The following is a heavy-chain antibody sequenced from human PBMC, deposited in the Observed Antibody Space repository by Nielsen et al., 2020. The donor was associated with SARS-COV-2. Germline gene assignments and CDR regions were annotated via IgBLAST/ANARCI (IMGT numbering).Heavy chain of an antibody. CDR2: IGTAGDT. D-gene: IGHD3-22*01. V-gene: IGHV3-13*01. J-gene: IGHJ4*02. CDR1: GFTFSSYD. Sequence: GESLKISCAASGFTFSSYDMHWVRQATGKGLEWVSAIGTAGDTYYPGSVKGRFTISRDNAKNSLYLQMNSLRAEDTAVYYCAREVYYYDRGIDYWGQGTLVTVSS. CDR3: AREVYYYDRGIDY.